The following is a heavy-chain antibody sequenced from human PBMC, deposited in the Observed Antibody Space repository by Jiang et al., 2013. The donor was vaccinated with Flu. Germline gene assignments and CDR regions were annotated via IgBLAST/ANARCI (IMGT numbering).Heavy chain of an antibody. CDR1: GDSIENGAYS. CDR3: ARLYQLLFWIDP. J-gene: IGHJ5*02. CDR2: SLMVGTP. Sequence: GSGLVKPSQTLSLTCTVSGDSIENGAYSWNWIRQAPGKGLDGLGTSLMVGTPTTTLPQESSHHLSRHVQDQFSLKLNSVTAADTAVYYCARLYQLLFWIDPWAREPGHRLL. V-gene: IGHV4-30-2*01. D-gene: IGHD1-7*01.